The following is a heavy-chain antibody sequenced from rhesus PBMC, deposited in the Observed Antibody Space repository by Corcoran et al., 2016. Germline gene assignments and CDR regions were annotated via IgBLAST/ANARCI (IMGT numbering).Heavy chain of an antibody. CDR3: AKRTQFFLDS. CDR2: INGGGGTT. Sequence: EVQLVASGGGLAKPGGSLRLSCAASGFTFSSYWMNWVGQAPGKGLEWVTAINGGGGTTYSSDSVKGLFTISEDNSKNPLSLKMNGLRADDTSAYYCAKRTQFFLDSWGQGVVVTVSS. J-gene: IGHJ6*01. V-gene: IGHV3S25*01. CDR1: GFTFSSYW. D-gene: IGHD3-3*01.